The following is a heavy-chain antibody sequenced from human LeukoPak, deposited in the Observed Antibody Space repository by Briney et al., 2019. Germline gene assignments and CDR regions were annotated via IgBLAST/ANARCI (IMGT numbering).Heavy chain of an antibody. D-gene: IGHD4-11*01. J-gene: IGHJ5*02. CDR2: ISDYNGNT. V-gene: IGHV1-18*01. CDR1: GYTFTSYG. Sequence: GASVKVSCKASGYTFTSYGISWVRQAPGQGLEWMGWISDYNGNTNYAQKLQARVTMTTDTSTSTAYMELRCLRSDDTAVYYCARDLYRDSLPVSWFDPWGQGTLVTVSS. CDR3: ARDLYRDSLPVSWFDP.